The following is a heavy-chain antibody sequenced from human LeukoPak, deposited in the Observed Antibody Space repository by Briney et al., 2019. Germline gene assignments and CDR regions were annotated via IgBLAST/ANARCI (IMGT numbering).Heavy chain of an antibody. Sequence: SETLSLTCTVSGGSISSYYWSWIRQPPGKGLEWIGYIYYSGSTNYNPSLKSRVTISVDTSKNQFSLKLSSVTAADTAVYYCARVYRASYYYYMDVWGKGTTVTISS. CDR2: IYYSGST. V-gene: IGHV4-59*01. D-gene: IGHD1-26*01. CDR1: GGSISSYY. CDR3: ARVYRASYYYYMDV. J-gene: IGHJ6*03.